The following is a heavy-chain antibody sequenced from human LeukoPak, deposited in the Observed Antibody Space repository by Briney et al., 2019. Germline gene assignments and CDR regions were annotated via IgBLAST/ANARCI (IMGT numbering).Heavy chain of an antibody. V-gene: IGHV4-39*02. D-gene: IGHD3-22*01. CDR3: ARGLHYYDSSALLV. CDR1: GGSISSSSYY. CDR2: IYYSGST. Sequence: PSETLSLTCTVSGGSISSSSYYWGWIRQPPGKGLEWIGSIYYSGSTYYNPSLKSRVTISVDTSKNQFSLKLSSVTAADTAVYYCARGLHYYDSSALLVWGQGTLVTVSS. J-gene: IGHJ4*02.